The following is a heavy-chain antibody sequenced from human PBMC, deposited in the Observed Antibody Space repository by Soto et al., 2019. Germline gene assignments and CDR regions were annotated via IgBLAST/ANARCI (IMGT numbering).Heavy chain of an antibody. V-gene: IGHV2-5*02. CDR1: GFSLSTSEVG. J-gene: IGHJ4*02. Sequence: QITLKESGPTLVKPTQTLTLTCTFSGFSLSTSEVGVGWIRQPPGKALEGLALIYWDNYKRYSPPLKSRLTITKDTSKNQVILTMTNMDPVDTATYYSAHRGVTANPFDYWGQGTLVIVSA. D-gene: IGHD2-21*02. CDR3: AHRGVTANPFDY. CDR2: IYWDNYK.